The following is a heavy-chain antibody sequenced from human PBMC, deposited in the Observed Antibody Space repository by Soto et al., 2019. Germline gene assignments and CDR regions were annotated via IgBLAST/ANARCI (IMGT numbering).Heavy chain of an antibody. CDR1: GGSISSGGYS. CDR3: ARGSTVTLGDAFDI. D-gene: IGHD4-17*01. J-gene: IGHJ3*02. Sequence: SETLLTCAVSGGSISSGGYSWSWIRQPPGKGLEWIGYIYHSGSTYYNPSLKSRVTISVDRSKNQFSLKLSSVTAADTAVYYCARGSTVTLGDAFDIWGQGTMVTVSS. CDR2: IYHSGST. V-gene: IGHV4-30-2*01.